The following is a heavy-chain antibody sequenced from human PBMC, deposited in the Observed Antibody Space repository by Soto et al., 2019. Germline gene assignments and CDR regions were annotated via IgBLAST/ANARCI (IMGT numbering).Heavy chain of an antibody. Sequence: GGSLRLSCAASGFTFSSYAMSWVRQAPGKGLEWVTSISGSGASTYYADSVKGRFTISKDNSKNTLYQQMNILRAEDTAVYYCAEELLTGESGAFDIWGQGTMVTVSS. CDR1: GFTFSSYA. J-gene: IGHJ3*02. V-gene: IGHV3-23*01. D-gene: IGHD7-27*01. CDR3: AEELLTGESGAFDI. CDR2: ISGSGAST.